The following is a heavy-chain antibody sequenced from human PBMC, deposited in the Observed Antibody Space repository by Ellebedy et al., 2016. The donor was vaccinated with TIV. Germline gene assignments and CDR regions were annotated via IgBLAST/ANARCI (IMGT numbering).Heavy chain of an antibody. CDR1: GGSISSYY. Sequence: MPSETLSPTCTVSGGSISSYYWGWIRQPPGKGLEWIGSIYYSGSTYYNPSLKSRVTISVDTSKNQFSLKLSSVTAADTAVYYCARSSTKYGMDVWGQGTTVTVSS. CDR3: ARSSTKYGMDV. V-gene: IGHV4-39*01. D-gene: IGHD2/OR15-2a*01. J-gene: IGHJ6*02. CDR2: IYYSGST.